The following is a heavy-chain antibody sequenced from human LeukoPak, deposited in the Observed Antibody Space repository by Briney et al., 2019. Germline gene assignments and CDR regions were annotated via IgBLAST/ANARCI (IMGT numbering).Heavy chain of an antibody. V-gene: IGHV1-69*04. D-gene: IGHD5-18*01. CDR2: IIPILGIA. J-gene: IGHJ4*02. Sequence: SVKVPCKASGGTFTSYAISWVRQAPGQGLEWMGRIIPILGIANYAQKFQGRVTITADKSTSTAYMELSSLRSEDTAVYYCARSQDGYSSFDYWGQGTLVTVSS. CDR1: GGTFTSYA. CDR3: ARSQDGYSSFDY.